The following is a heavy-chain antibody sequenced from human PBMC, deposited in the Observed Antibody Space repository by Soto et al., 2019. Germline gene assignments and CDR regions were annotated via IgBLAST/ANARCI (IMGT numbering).Heavy chain of an antibody. Sequence: QVELVESGGGVVRPGKSLTVSCTGSGFVFGGFGMHWVRQTPGKGLEWLGMASYDGTYKYFADSVKGRFTISRDNGMNTVHRQMDNLRLEDTALYSCARGGDVLDYWGRGTLVTVSS. CDR2: ASYDGTYK. CDR1: GFVFGGFG. CDR3: ARGGDVLDY. V-gene: IGHV3-30*03. J-gene: IGHJ4*02. D-gene: IGHD3-16*01.